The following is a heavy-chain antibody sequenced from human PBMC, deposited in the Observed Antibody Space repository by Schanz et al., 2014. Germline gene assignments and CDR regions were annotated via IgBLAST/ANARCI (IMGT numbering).Heavy chain of an antibody. CDR2: ISSSGNII. J-gene: IGHJ5*02. V-gene: IGHV3-48*02. D-gene: IGHD3-10*01. CDR1: GFTFSRYW. CDR3: ARDSDRATMVRTYNWFDP. Sequence: EVQLVESGGGLVQPGGSLRLCCVASGFTFSRYWMTWVRQAPGKGLEWLSYISSSGNIIHYADSVKGRFTISRDNAKNSLYLQMNSLRDEDTAVYYCARDSDRATMVRTYNWFDPWGQGTLVTVSS.